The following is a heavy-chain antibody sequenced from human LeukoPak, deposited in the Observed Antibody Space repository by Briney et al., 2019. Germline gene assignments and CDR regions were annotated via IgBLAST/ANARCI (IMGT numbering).Heavy chain of an antibody. D-gene: IGHD1-1*01. CDR1: GGSISSNTYY. V-gene: IGHV4-39*01. CDR3: ARGNWNDVVGYYFDY. J-gene: IGHJ4*02. CDR2: IYYSGST. Sequence: SETLSLTCTVSGGSISSNTYYWGWIRQPPGKGLEWIGSIYYSGSTYYNPSLKSRVTISVDTSKNQFSLKLSSVTAADTAVYYCARGNWNDVVGYYFDYWGQGTLVTVSS.